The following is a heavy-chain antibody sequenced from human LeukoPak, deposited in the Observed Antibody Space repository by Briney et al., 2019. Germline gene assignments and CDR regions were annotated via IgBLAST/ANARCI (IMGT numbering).Heavy chain of an antibody. V-gene: IGHV1-8*03. CDR3: ARGSQPNIVATLYYYYYYMDV. D-gene: IGHD5-12*01. J-gene: IGHJ6*03. CDR2: MNPNSGNT. CDR1: GYTFTSYD. Sequence: GASVKVSCKASGYTFTSYDINWVRQATGHGLEWMGWMNPNSGNTGYAQKFQGRVTSTRNTSISTAYMELSSLRSEDTAVYYCARGSQPNIVATLYYYYYYMDVWGKGTTVTVSS.